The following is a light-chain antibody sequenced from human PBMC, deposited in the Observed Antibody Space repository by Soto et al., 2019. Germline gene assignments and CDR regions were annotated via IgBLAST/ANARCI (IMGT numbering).Light chain of an antibody. CDR1: SSNIGSNT. CDR2: DNN. V-gene: IGLV1-51*01. CDR3: GTWDSSLSAVV. Sequence: QSVLTQPRSASGTPGQRVTISCSGSSSNIGSNTVNWYQQLPGTAPKLLIYDNNKRPSGIPDRFSGSKSGTSATLGITGLQTGDEADYYCGTWDSSLSAVVFGGGTKVTVL. J-gene: IGLJ2*01.